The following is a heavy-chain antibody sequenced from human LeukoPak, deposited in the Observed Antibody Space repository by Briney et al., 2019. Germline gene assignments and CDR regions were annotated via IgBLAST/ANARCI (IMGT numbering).Heavy chain of an antibody. Sequence: GGSLRLSCAASGLTLSDHYMSWIRQAPGKGLEWVSYISNRGYSTYYAVSVKGRFTISRDNAYNSLYLQMNSLSDEDTAIYYCATGKRTYRKWGQGTLVTVSS. V-gene: IGHV3-11*01. J-gene: IGHJ4*02. CDR2: ISNRGYST. CDR3: ATGKRTYRK. CDR1: GLTLSDHY. D-gene: IGHD5-18*01.